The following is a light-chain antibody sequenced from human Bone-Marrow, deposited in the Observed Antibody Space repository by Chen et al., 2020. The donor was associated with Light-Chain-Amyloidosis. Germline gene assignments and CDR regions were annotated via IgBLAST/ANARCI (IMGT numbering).Light chain of an antibody. CDR2: RDT. Sequence: SYDLSQPPSGSVSPGQTARITCSGDDLPTKYAYWYQQKAGQAPVLVIHRDTERPSGISERFSGSSSGTTATLTISGVQAEDEAEYHWQSADSSGTYEVIFGGGTKLTVL. J-gene: IGLJ2*01. CDR1: DLPTKY. V-gene: IGLV3-25*03. CDR3: QSADSSGTYEVI.